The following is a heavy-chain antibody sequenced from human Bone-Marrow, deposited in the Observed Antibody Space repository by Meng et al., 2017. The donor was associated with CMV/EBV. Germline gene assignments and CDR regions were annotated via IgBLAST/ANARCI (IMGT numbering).Heavy chain of an antibody. Sequence: GESLKISCAASGFTFDDYGMSWVRQAPGKGLEWVSSISSSSSYIYYADSVKGRFTISRDNAKNSLYLQMNSLRAEDTAVYYCARGYSSSSFDYWGQGTLVTVSS. J-gene: IGHJ4*02. CDR2: ISSSSSYI. D-gene: IGHD6-6*01. CDR3: ARGYSSSSFDY. V-gene: IGHV3-21*01. CDR1: GFTFDDYG.